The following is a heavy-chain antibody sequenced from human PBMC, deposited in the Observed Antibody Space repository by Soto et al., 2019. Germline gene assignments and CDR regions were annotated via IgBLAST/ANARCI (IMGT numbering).Heavy chain of an antibody. CDR2: IYYSGST. V-gene: IGHV4-39*01. CDR3: ARRTARRYYYDSSGYFPYYFDY. Sequence: QLQLQESGPGLVKPSETLSLTCTVSGGSISSSSYYWGWIRQPPGKGLEWIGSIYYSGSTYYNPSLKSRVPIAVDTFKNQFSPRLSSGTAADTAVYYCARRTARRYYYDSSGYFPYYFDYWGQGTLVTVSS. CDR1: GGSISSSSYY. D-gene: IGHD3-22*01. J-gene: IGHJ4*02.